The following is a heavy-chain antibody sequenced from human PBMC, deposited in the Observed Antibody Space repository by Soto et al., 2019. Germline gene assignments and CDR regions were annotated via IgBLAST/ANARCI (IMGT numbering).Heavy chain of an antibody. CDR1: GGTFSSYA. D-gene: IGHD5-12*01. CDR2: IIPIFGTA. V-gene: IGHV1-69*13. J-gene: IGHJ6*02. Sequence: ASVKVSCKASGGTFSSYAISWVRQAPGQGLEWMGGIIPIFGTANYAQKFQGRVTITADESTSTAYMELSSLRSEDTAVYYCARGNIVATKNLNYYYYYGMDVWGQGTTVTVSS. CDR3: ARGNIVATKNLNYYYYYGMDV.